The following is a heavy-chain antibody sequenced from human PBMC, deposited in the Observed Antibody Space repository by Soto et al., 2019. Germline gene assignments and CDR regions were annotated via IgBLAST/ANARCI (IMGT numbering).Heavy chain of an antibody. D-gene: IGHD3-10*01. V-gene: IGHV3-53*04. CDR2: IYSGGST. CDR3: ARVSGDYAFDI. CDR1: GFTVSSNY. J-gene: IGHJ3*02. Sequence: EVQLVESGGGLVQPGGSLRLSCAASGFTVSSNYMSWVRQAPGKGLKWVSVIYSGGSTYYADSVKGRFTISRHNSKNTLYLQMNSLRAEDTAVYYCARVSGDYAFDIWGQGTMVTVSS.